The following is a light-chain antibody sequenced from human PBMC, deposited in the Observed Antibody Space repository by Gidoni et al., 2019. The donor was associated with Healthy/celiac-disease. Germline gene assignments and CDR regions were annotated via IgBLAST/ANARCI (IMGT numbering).Light chain of an antibody. V-gene: IGKV1-39*01. CDR3: QQSYSTLTWT. Sequence: DIQMTQSPSSPSSSVGDRVTITCRARQSISSYLNWYQQKPGKAPKLLIYAASSLQSGVPSRFSGSGSGTDFTLTISSLQPEDFATYYCQQSYSTLTWTFGQGTKVEIK. CDR1: QSISSY. CDR2: AAS. J-gene: IGKJ1*01.